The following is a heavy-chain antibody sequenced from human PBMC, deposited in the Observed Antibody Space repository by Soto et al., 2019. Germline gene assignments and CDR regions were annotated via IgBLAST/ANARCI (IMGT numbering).Heavy chain of an antibody. D-gene: IGHD6-19*01. CDR1: GFTFSSYG. J-gene: IGHJ4*02. Sequence: GGSLRLSCAASGFTFSSYGMRWVRQAPGKGLEWVAVISYDGSNKYYADSVKGRFTISRDNSKNTLYLQMNSLRAEDTAVYYCAKDISPSGGSTVDGWPFDYWGQGTLVTVSS. CDR3: AKDISPSGGSTVDGWPFDY. V-gene: IGHV3-30*18. CDR2: ISYDGSNK.